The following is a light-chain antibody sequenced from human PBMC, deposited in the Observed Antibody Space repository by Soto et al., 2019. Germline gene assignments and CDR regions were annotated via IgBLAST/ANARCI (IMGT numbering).Light chain of an antibody. Sequence: EIVMTHSPATLSVSPGERATLSCMASQSVSSNLAWYQQKPGQAPRLLIYATSTRATGFPARFSGSGSGTEFTLTISGLQSEDFAVYYCQQYSNWPYTFGQGTKVDIK. J-gene: IGKJ2*01. CDR1: QSVSSN. V-gene: IGKV3-15*01. CDR3: QQYSNWPYT. CDR2: ATS.